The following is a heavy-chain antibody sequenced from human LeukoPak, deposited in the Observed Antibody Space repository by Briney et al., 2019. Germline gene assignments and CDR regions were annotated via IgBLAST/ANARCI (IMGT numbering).Heavy chain of an antibody. J-gene: IGHJ4*02. D-gene: IGHD6-19*01. CDR3: ARLQYNSGWYGGGYYFDH. CDR2: INLDGTGK. CDR1: GFTFSSSW. Sequence: PGGSLSLSCAASGFTFSSSWMSWVRQAPGKGLEWVANINLDGTGKYYLDPVKGRFTISRDNAKSSLFLQMNSLRAEDTAVYYCARLQYNSGWYGGGYYFDHWGQGTLVTVSS. V-gene: IGHV3-7*01.